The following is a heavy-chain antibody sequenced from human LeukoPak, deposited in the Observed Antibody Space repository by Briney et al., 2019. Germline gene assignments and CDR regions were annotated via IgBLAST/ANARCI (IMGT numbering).Heavy chain of an antibody. CDR1: GYALSELS. V-gene: IGHV1-24*01. CDR3: ATAYFGSWYY. D-gene: IGHD2-15*01. J-gene: IGHJ4*02. CDR2: FDPEDAEK. Sequence: EASVKVSCKVSGYALSELSMHWVRQAPGEGLEWMGGFDPEDAEKIYAQKFQGRVTMTEDTSTDTAYMELSSLRSEDTAVYYCATAYFGSWYYWGQGTLVTVSS.